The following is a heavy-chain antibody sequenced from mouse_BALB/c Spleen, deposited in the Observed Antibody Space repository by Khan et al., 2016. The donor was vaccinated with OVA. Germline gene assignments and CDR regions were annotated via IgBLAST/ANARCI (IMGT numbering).Heavy chain of an antibody. V-gene: IGHV5-6*01. CDR2: ISSGGDYT. Sequence: EVELVESGGDLVKPGGSLKLSCAASGFTFSSYSMSWVRQTPDKRLEWVASISSGGDYTYYPDSVKGRFTISRDNAKKTLYLQTSELKSEETAMYYCADHVTGSFAYWGQGTLVTVSA. D-gene: IGHD4-1*01. CDR3: ADHVTGSFAY. CDR1: GFTFSSYS. J-gene: IGHJ3*01.